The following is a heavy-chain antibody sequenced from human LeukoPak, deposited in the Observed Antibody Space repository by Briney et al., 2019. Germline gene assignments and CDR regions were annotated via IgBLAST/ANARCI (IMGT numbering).Heavy chain of an antibody. Sequence: GGSLRLSCAASGFTFSSYGMHWVRQAPGKGLEWVAFIRYDGSNKYYADSVKGRFTISRDNSKNTLYLQMNSLRAEDTAVYYCANLGSLPMTTVTTTGYFDYWGQGTLVTVSS. J-gene: IGHJ4*02. D-gene: IGHD4-11*01. CDR1: GFTFSSYG. CDR3: ANLGSLPMTTVTTTGYFDY. V-gene: IGHV3-30*02. CDR2: IRYDGSNK.